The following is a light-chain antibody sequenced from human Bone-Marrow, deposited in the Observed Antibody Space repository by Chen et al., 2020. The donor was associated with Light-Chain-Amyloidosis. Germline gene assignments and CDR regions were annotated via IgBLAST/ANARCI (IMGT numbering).Light chain of an antibody. CDR1: NIGSTS. CDR3: QVWDRSSDRPV. J-gene: IGLJ3*02. CDR2: DDS. Sequence: SYVLTQPSSVSVAPGQTATIACGGNNIGSTSVHWYQQTPGQAPLLVVYDDSDRPSGIPERFAGSNSGTTAILTISRVEAGDEADYYCQVWDRSSDRPVFGGGTKLTVL. V-gene: IGLV3-21*02.